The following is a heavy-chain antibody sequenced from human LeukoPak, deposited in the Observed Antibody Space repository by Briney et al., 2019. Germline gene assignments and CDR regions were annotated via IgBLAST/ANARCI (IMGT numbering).Heavy chain of an antibody. CDR3: ARELFGSGSYPDY. V-gene: IGHV3-33*08. CDR2: IWHDASHT. Sequence: GGSLRLSCAASGFTFSSYWMSWVRQAPGKGLEWVALIWHDASHTFYTDSVKGRFTISRDNSKNTVYLQMNSLGGEDTAVYYCARELFGSGSYPDYWGQGTLVTVSS. D-gene: IGHD3-10*01. J-gene: IGHJ4*02. CDR1: GFTFSSYW.